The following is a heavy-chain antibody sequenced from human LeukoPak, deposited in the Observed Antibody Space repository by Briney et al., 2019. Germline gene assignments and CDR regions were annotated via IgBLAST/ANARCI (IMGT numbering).Heavy chain of an antibody. CDR3: ARGRSGVDFWSGYYYFDY. V-gene: IGHV4-39*07. Sequence: TSETLSLTCTVSGGSISSSSYYWGWIRQPPGKGLEWIGEINHSGSTSYNPSLKSRVTISVDTSKNQFSLKLSSVTAADTAVYYCARGRSGVDFWSGYYYFDYWGQGTLVTASS. CDR2: INHSGST. J-gene: IGHJ4*02. D-gene: IGHD3-3*01. CDR1: GGSISSSSYY.